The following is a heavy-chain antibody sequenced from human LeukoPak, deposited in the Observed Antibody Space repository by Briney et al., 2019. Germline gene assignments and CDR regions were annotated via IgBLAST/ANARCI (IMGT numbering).Heavy chain of an antibody. J-gene: IGHJ4*02. D-gene: IGHD4-17*01. CDR1: GFTFSSYA. CDR3: ARDQGDYGLDY. CDR2: ISYDGSNK. Sequence: GRSLRLSCAASGFTFSSYAMHWVHQAPGKGLEWVAVISYDGSNKYYADSVKGRFTISRDNSKNTLYLQMNSLRAEDTAVYYCARDQGDYGLDYWGQGTLVTVSS. V-gene: IGHV3-30-3*01.